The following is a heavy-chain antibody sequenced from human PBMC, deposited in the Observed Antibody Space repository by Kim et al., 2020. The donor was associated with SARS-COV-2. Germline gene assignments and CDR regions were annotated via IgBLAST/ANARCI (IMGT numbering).Heavy chain of an antibody. CDR1: GYTFTSYD. CDR2: MNPNSGNT. D-gene: IGHD6-19*01. V-gene: IGHV1-8*01. Sequence: ASVKVSCKASGYTFTSYDINWVRQATGQGLEWMGWMNPNSGNTGYAQKFQGRVTMTRNTSISTAYMELSSLRSEDTAVYYCARGRYSSGWYGVSRWGQGTLVTVSS. CDR3: ARGRYSSGWYGVSR. J-gene: IGHJ4*02.